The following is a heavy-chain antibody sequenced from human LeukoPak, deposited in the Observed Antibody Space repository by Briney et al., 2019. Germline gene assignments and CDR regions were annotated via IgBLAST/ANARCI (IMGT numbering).Heavy chain of an antibody. V-gene: IGHV4-61*02. J-gene: IGHJ5*02. CDR3: ARAEYSGSYLFDP. Sequence: SETLSLTCTVSGGSISSGSYYWSWIRQPAGKGLEWIGRVYSSGSTNYNPSLKSRVSISVDTSKNQFSLKVTSVTAADTAVYYCARAEYSGSYLFDPWGQGTLVTVSS. CDR1: GGSISSGSYY. D-gene: IGHD1-26*01. CDR2: VYSSGST.